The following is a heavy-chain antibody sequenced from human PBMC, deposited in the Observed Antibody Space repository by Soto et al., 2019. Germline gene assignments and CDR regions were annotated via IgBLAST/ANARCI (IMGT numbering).Heavy chain of an antibody. CDR2: ISGSGGST. Sequence: EVQLLESGGGLVQPGGSLRLSCAASGFTFSSYAMSWVRQAPGKGLEWVSAISGSGGSTFYADSVKGRFTISSDNSRNTLYLQMNNLRAEDTAVYYCAKETSSTWFPLDYWGQGTLVTVSS. CDR3: AKETSSTWFPLDY. CDR1: GFTFSSYA. J-gene: IGHJ4*02. V-gene: IGHV3-23*01. D-gene: IGHD6-13*01.